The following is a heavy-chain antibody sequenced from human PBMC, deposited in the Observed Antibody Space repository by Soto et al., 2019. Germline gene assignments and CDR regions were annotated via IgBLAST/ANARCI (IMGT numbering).Heavy chain of an antibody. J-gene: IGHJ6*02. CDR2: IFYSGTT. V-gene: IGHV4-30-4*01. D-gene: IGHD1-1*01. CDR1: GDSISSADYY. CDR3: ARFRWVEPELYYYGMDV. Sequence: HVQLQESGPGLVRPSQTLSLTCTVSGDSISSADYYWSWIRQTPGKGLEWIGHIFYSGTTYYNPSLKSRLTISVDTSKNHFSLRLTSVTAADTAVYYCARFRWVEPELYYYGMDVWGQGTTVTVSS.